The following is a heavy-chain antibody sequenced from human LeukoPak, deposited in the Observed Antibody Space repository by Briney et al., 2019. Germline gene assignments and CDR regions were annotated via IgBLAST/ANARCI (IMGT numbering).Heavy chain of an antibody. CDR1: GFTFSSYW. D-gene: IGHD6-13*01. CDR3: ARDLQSGYDPLGYSSSWYNSYFQH. CDR2: IKQDGSEQ. J-gene: IGHJ1*01. Sequence: GGSLRLSCAASGFTFSSYWMSWVRQAPGKGLEWVANIKQDGSEQYYVDSVKGRFTISRDNAKNSLYLQMNSLRAEDTAEYYCARDLQSGYDPLGYSSSWYNSYFQHWGQGTLVTVSS. V-gene: IGHV3-7*01.